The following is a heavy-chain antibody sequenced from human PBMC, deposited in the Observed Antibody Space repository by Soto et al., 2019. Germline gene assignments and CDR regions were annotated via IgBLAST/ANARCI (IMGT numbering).Heavy chain of an antibody. J-gene: IGHJ4*02. CDR1: GDAISNYY. Sequence: SETLSLTCSVSGDAISNYYWSWLRQTPGKGLEWIGCVHDSGSTDYNPSFKGRVSMSLQTSKSQFSLNLRSVTAADTATYFCARGTRALITSFIAYWGPGLSVTVSS. CDR3: ARGTRALITSFIAY. CDR2: VHDSGST. D-gene: IGHD1-20*01. V-gene: IGHV4-59*01.